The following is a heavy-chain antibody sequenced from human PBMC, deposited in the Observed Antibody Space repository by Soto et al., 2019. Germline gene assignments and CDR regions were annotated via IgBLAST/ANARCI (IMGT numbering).Heavy chain of an antibody. CDR1: GGSISSYY. CDR3: ARADPCSGGSCYSNTA. Sequence: SETLSLTCTVSGGSISSYYWSWIRQPPGKGLEWIGYIYYSGSTNYNPSFKSRVTISVDTSKNQFSLKLSSVTAADTAVYYCARADPCSGGSCYSNTAWGQGTLVTVPQ. CDR2: IYYSGST. D-gene: IGHD2-15*01. J-gene: IGHJ5*02. V-gene: IGHV4-59*01.